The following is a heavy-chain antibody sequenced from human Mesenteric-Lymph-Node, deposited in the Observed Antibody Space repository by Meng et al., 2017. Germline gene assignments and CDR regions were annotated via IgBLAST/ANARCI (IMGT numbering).Heavy chain of an antibody. CDR3: ARAVTGTAND. CDR2: IKPDGSEK. CDR1: GFTFSSYA. Sequence: GESLKISCAASGFTFSSYAMSWVRQAPGKGPEWVAYIKPDGSEKFFLDSVKGRFTISRDNTKNSLYLQMNSLRAEDTAVYYCARAVTGTANDWGQGTLVTVSS. D-gene: IGHD6-13*01. V-gene: IGHV3-7*01. J-gene: IGHJ4*02.